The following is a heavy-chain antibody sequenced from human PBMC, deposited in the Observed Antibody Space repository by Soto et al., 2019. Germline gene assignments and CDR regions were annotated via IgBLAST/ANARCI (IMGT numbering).Heavy chain of an antibody. J-gene: IGHJ3*01. CDR1: GVSITSGAYY. Sequence: QVQLQESGPGLVKPSQTLSLTCTLSGVSITSGAYYWTWVRQQPGKGLEWIGYIYYNGNTYFRPSLKSRLTISIDTSKNQFSLKLSSVTAADTAMYYCARARLRAVYAFDFWGQGTMVTVSS. D-gene: IGHD4-17*01. V-gene: IGHV4-31*03. CDR3: ARARLRAVYAFDF. CDR2: IYYNGNT.